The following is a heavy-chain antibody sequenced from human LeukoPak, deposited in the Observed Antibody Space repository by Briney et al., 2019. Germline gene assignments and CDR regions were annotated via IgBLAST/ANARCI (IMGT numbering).Heavy chain of an antibody. Sequence: PGGSLRLSCAASGFTFSSYGMHWVRQAPGKGLEWVAVIWYDGSNKYYADSVKGRFTISRDNSKNTLYLQMNSLRAEDTAVYYCARDLYSSSWYANYYGMDVWGQGTTVTVS. CDR2: IWYDGSNK. V-gene: IGHV3-33*01. CDR1: GFTFSSYG. CDR3: ARDLYSSSWYANYYGMDV. D-gene: IGHD6-13*01. J-gene: IGHJ6*02.